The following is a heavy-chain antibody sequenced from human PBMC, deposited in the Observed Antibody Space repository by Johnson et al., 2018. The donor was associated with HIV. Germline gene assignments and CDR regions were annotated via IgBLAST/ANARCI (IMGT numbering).Heavy chain of an antibody. D-gene: IGHD5-12*01. V-gene: IGHV3-30-3*01. CDR1: GFTFSSYA. J-gene: IGHJ3*02. Sequence: QVQLVESGGGVVQPGRSLRLSCAASGFTFSSYAMHWVRQAPGKGLEWVAVISYDGSNKYYADSVKGRFTISRDNSKNTLYLQMNSLRAEYTAVYYCARDRGGSGYSGYLGDAFDIWGQGTMVTVSS. CDR2: ISYDGSNK. CDR3: ARDRGGSGYSGYLGDAFDI.